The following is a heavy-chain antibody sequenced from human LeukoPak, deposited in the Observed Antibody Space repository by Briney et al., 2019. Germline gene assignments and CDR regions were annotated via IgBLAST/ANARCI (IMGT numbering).Heavy chain of an antibody. Sequence: ASVKVSFKASGYTFTGYYMHWVRQAPGQGLEWMGWINPNSGGTNYAQKFQGRVTMTRDTSISTAYMELSRLRSDDTAVYHCARAVGIAAAGTSFDYWGQGTLVTVSS. J-gene: IGHJ4*02. CDR3: ARAVGIAAAGTSFDY. D-gene: IGHD6-13*01. CDR1: GYTFTGYY. CDR2: INPNSGGT. V-gene: IGHV1-2*02.